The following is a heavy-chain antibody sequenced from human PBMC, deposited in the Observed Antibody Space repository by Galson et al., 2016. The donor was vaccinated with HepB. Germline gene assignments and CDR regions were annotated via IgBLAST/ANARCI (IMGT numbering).Heavy chain of an antibody. Sequence: SVKVSCKASGGTFNNYGISWVRQAPGQGLEWMGGIIPIFGTANYTQRFQGRVTITADESTSTVYMELSRLSSEDTAVYFYASNPYYYDYMDVWGKGTTVTVSS. CDR1: GGTFNNYG. J-gene: IGHJ6*03. V-gene: IGHV1-69*13. CDR3: ASNPYYYDYMDV. CDR2: IIPIFGTA.